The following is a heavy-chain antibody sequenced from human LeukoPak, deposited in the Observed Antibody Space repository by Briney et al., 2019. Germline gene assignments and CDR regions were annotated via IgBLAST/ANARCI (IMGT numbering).Heavy chain of an antibody. D-gene: IGHD3-10*01. V-gene: IGHV1-18*01. J-gene: IGHJ4*02. CDR1: GYTFTSYG. Sequence: ASVKFSCKASGYTFTSYGISWVRQAPGQGLEWMGWISAYNGNTNYAQKLQGRVTMTTDTSTSTAYMELRSLRSDDTAVYYCARDIMYYYGSGSYDYWGQGTLVTVSS. CDR2: ISAYNGNT. CDR3: ARDIMYYYGSGSYDY.